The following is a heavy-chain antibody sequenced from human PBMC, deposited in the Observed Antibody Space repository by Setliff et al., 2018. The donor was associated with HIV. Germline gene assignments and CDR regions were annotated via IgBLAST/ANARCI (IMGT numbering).Heavy chain of an antibody. CDR1: GGSMSSYY. D-gene: IGHD3-16*02. V-gene: IGHV4-34*01. CDR2: IDHEGTT. J-gene: IGHJ5*02. Sequence: PSETLSLTCAVSGGSMSSYYWSWVRQPPGKGLEFIAEIDHEGTTNYNPSLKSRATISVDTSKNHLSLKLTSMTAADTGVYFCTLTHVGAQTHVGIPMIDNLWGQGTLVTVSS. CDR3: TLTHVGAQTHVGIPMIDNL.